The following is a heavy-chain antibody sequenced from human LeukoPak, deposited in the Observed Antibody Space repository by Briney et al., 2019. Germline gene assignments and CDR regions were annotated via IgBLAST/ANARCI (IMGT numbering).Heavy chain of an antibody. Sequence: ASVKVPCKASGYTFTGYYMHWVRQAPGQGLEWMGWINPNSGGTNYAQKFQGRVTMTRDTSISTAYMELSRLRSEDTAVYYCASIPVTTGGIDYWGQGTLVTVSS. CDR3: ASIPVTTGGIDY. CDR2: INPNSGGT. D-gene: IGHD4-17*01. CDR1: GYTFTGYY. J-gene: IGHJ4*02. V-gene: IGHV1-2*02.